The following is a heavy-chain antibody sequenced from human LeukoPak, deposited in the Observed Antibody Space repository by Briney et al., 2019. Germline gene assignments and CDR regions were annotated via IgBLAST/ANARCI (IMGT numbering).Heavy chain of an antibody. J-gene: IGHJ6*04. D-gene: IGHD3-10*02. CDR2: ISSSGSTI. CDR1: GFTFSSYG. Sequence: GGSLRLSCAASGFTFSSYGMNWVRQAPGEGLEWVSYISSSGSTIYYADSVKGRFTISRDNAKNSLYLQMNSLRAEDTAVYYCAELGITMIGGAWGKGTTVTISS. CDR3: AELGITMIGGA. V-gene: IGHV3-48*04.